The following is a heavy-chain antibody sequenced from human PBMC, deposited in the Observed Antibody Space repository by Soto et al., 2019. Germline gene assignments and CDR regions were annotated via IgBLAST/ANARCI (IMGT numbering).Heavy chain of an antibody. CDR3: ARGPTGYYGMDV. V-gene: IGHV3-64*01. CDR1: GFTFSSYA. J-gene: IGHJ6*02. CDR2: ISSNGGST. D-gene: IGHD4-17*01. Sequence: EVQLVESGGGSVQPGGSLRLSCAASGFTFSSYAMHWVRQAPGKGLEYVSAISSNGGSTYYANSVKGRFTISRDNSKNTLYLQMGSLRAEDMAVYYCARGPTGYYGMDVWGQGTTVTVSS.